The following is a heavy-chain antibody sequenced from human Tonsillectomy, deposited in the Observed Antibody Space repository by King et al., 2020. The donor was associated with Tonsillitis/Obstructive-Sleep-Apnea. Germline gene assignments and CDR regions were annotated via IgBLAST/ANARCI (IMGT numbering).Heavy chain of an antibody. D-gene: IGHD3-3*01. J-gene: IGHJ6*03. CDR1: GFTFSSYS. CDR2: ISSSSSYI. V-gene: IGHV3-21*01. CDR3: ARDNPYYDFWSGYYTHDYYYYMDV. Sequence: EVQLVQSGGGLVKPGGSLRLSCAASGFTFSSYSMNWVRQAPGKGLEWVSSISSSSSYIYYADSVKGRFTISRDNAKNSLYLQMNSLRAEDTAVYYCARDNPYYDFWSGYYTHDYYYYMDVWGKGTTVTVSS.